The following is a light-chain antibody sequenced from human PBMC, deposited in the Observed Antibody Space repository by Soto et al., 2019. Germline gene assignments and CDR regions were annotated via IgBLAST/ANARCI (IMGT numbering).Light chain of an antibody. CDR1: QSVSSSY. V-gene: IGKV3-20*01. Sequence: EIVLTQSPGTLSLSPGERATLSCRAGQSVSSSYLAWYQQKPGQAPRLLIYGASSRATGIPDRFSGSGSGTDFTLTISRLEPEDFAVYYCQQYGSSTMYTFGQGPKLQIK. CDR2: GAS. J-gene: IGKJ2*01. CDR3: QQYGSSTMYT.